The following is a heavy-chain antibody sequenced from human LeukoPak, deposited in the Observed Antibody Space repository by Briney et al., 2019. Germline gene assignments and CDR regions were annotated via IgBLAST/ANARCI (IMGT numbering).Heavy chain of an antibody. J-gene: IGHJ4*02. V-gene: IGHV3-30-3*02. CDR1: GFTFSSYA. CDR3: AKNFWSGYYREVDY. D-gene: IGHD3-3*01. Sequence: PGRSLRLSCAASGFTFSSYAMHWVRQAPGKGLEWVAVISYDGSNKYYADSVKGRFTISRDNSKNTLYLQMNSLRAEDTAVYYCAKNFWSGYYREVDYWGQGTLVTVSS. CDR2: ISYDGSNK.